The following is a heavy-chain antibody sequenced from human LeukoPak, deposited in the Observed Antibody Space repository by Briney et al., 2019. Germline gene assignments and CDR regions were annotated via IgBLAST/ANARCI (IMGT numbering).Heavy chain of an antibody. J-gene: IGHJ3*02. CDR2: TYHSGST. CDR3: ARKATTGPTKAAFDI. D-gene: IGHD4-17*01. V-gene: IGHV4-30-2*01. CDR1: GGSISSGGYS. Sequence: SETLSLTCAVSGGSISSGGYSWSWIRQPPGKGLEWIGYTYHSGSTYYNPSLKSRVTTSVDTSKNQFSLKLSSVTAVDTAVYYCARKATTGPTKAAFDIWGQGTMVTVSS.